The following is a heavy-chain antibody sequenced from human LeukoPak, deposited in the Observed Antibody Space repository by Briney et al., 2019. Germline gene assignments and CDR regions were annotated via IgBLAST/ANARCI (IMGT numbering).Heavy chain of an antibody. CDR1: GYTFTSYG. V-gene: IGHV1-18*01. CDR3: ARGVVIDMRLDWFDP. Sequence: GASVKVCCKASGYTFTSYGISWVRQAPGQGLEWMGWISAYNGNTNYAQKLRGRVTMTTDTSTSTAYMELRSLRSDDTAVYYCARGVVIDMRLDWFDPWGQGTLVTVSS. J-gene: IGHJ5*02. D-gene: IGHD2-21*01. CDR2: ISAYNGNT.